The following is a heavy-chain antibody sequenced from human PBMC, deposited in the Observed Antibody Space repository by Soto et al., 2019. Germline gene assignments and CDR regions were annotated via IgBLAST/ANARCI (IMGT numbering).Heavy chain of an antibody. V-gene: IGHV4-59*08. CDR3: ARNNGGNVDF. CDR1: GGSISSYY. CDR2: IYSSGSA. J-gene: IGHJ4*02. D-gene: IGHD2-15*01. Sequence: QVQLQESGPGLVRPSETLSLTCTVSGGSISSYYWSWIRQPPGKGLEWIGYIYSSGSANYNPSLKSRVTISVDTSKNQFSLKLSFATAADTAVYYCARNNGGNVDFWGQGTLVTVSS.